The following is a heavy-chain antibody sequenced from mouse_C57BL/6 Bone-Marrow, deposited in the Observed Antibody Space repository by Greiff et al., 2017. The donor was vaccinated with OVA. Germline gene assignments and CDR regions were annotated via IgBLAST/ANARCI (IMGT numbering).Heavy chain of an antibody. CDR3: ARHRYDYDVGWYFDV. V-gene: IGHV5-2*01. CDR2: INSDGGST. CDR1: EYEFPSHD. J-gene: IGHJ1*03. Sequence: DVHLVESGGGLVQPGESLKLSCESNEYEFPSHDMSWVRKTPEKRLELVAAINSDGGSTYYPDTMERRFIISRDNTKKTLYLQMSSLRSEDTALYYGARHRYDYDVGWYFDVWGTGTTVTVSS. D-gene: IGHD2-4*01.